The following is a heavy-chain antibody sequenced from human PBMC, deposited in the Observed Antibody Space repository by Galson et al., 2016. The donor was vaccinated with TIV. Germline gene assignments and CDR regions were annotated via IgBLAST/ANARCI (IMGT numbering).Heavy chain of an antibody. Sequence: ETLSLTCSVSGGSLISGGHYWSWVRQPPGRGLEWIGHIYQSGGVDYNPSLQSRVTISRDTSNNQFSMRLNSVTAADTATYYCVRDKLEMVTVDSFFYYMDVWGKGTTVSVSS. CDR1: GGSLISGGHY. J-gene: IGHJ6*03. CDR3: VRDKLEMVTVDSFFYYMDV. CDR2: IYQSGGV. D-gene: IGHD5-24*01. V-gene: IGHV4-61*08.